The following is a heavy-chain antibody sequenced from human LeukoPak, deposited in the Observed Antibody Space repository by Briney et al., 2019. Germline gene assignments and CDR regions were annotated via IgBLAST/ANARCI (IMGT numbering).Heavy chain of an antibody. J-gene: IGHJ4*02. CDR1: GGSISSGGYS. CDR2: IYYSGST. V-gene: IGHV4-30-2*05. CDR3: ARGYDSSGYPLDY. D-gene: IGHD3-22*01. Sequence: PSQTLSLTCAVSGGSISSGGYSWSWIRQPPGKGLEWIGYIYYSGSTYYNPSLKSRVTISVDTSKNQFSLKLSSVTAADTAVYYCARGYDSSGYPLDYWGQGTLVTVSS.